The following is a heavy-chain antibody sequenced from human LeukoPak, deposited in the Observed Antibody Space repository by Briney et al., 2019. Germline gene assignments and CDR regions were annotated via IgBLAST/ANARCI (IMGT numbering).Heavy chain of an antibody. Sequence: SETLSLTCAVSGYSISSGYYWGWIRQPPGTGLEWIGSIYHSGSTYYNPSLKSRVTISVDTSKNQFSLKLSSVTAADTAVYYCARGPHEYSSGWYGLDHWGQGTLVTVSS. D-gene: IGHD6-19*01. V-gene: IGHV4-38-2*01. CDR2: IYHSGST. CDR3: ARGPHEYSSGWYGLDH. J-gene: IGHJ4*02. CDR1: GYSISSGYY.